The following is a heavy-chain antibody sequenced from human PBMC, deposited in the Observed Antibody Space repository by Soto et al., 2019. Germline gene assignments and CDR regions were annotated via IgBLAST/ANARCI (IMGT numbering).Heavy chain of an antibody. CDR1: GGSISSYY. CDR2: IYYSGST. J-gene: IGHJ4*02. CDR3: ARRYGGNFDY. Sequence: QVQLQESGPGLVKPSETLSLTCTVSGGSISSYYWSWIRQPPGKGLEWIGYIYYSGSTNYNPSLKSXVXIXXDTSNNQFSLKLSSVTAADTAVYYCARRYGGNFDYWGQGTLVTVSS. V-gene: IGHV4-59*01. D-gene: IGHD1-26*01.